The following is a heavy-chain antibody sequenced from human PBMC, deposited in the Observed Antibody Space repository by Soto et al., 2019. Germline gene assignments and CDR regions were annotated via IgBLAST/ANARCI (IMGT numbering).Heavy chain of an antibody. CDR3: AKESSRGWVDY. Sequence: EVQLLESGGGLVQPGGSLRLSCAASGFTFSSYVISWVRQAPGKGLEWVSGISGSGGSTYYADSVKGRFTISRDNSKDTLYLQMNSPRAEDTAVYYCAKESSRGWVDYWGQGTLVTVCS. J-gene: IGHJ4*02. CDR2: ISGSGGST. V-gene: IGHV3-23*01. D-gene: IGHD6-19*01. CDR1: GFTFSSYV.